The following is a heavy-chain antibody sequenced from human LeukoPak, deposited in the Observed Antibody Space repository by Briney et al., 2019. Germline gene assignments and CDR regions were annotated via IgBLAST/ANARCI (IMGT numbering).Heavy chain of an antibody. CDR3: ARDPGGGYCRGYSCSPN. Sequence: GGSLRVSCAASGFTVSSYYMSWVRQAPGKGLEWVSVIYSGGSTYYADSVKGRFTISRDNSRNTLYLQMNSLRAEDTAVYYCARDPGGGYCRGYSCSPNWGQGTLVTVSS. D-gene: IGHD2-15*01. CDR2: IYSGGST. J-gene: IGHJ4*02. CDR1: GFTVSSYY. V-gene: IGHV3-53*01.